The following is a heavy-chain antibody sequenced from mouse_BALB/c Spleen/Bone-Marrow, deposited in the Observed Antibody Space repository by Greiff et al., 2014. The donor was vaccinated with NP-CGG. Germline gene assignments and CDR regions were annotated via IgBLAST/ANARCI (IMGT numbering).Heavy chain of an antibody. CDR1: GYTFTSYV. CDR3: ARWDYGSSYPY. Sequence: EVKLQESGPELVKPGASVKMSCKASGYTFTSYVMHWVKQKPGQGLEWIGYINPYNDGAKYNEKFKGKATLTSDKSSSTAYMELSSLTSEDSAVYYCARWDYGSSYPYWGQGTTLTVSS. V-gene: IGHV1-14*01. D-gene: IGHD1-1*01. CDR2: INPYNDGA. J-gene: IGHJ2*01.